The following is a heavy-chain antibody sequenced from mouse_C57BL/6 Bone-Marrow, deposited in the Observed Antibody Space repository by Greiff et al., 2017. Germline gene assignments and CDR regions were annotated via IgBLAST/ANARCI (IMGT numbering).Heavy chain of an antibody. V-gene: IGHV5-4*01. D-gene: IGHD4-1*01. Sequence: EVKLVESGGGLVKPGGSLKLSCAASGFTFSSYAMSWVRQTPEKRLEWVATISDGGSYTYYPDNVKGRFPISRDNAKNNLYLQMSHLKSEDTAMYYCARDSANWYYFDYWGQGTTLTVSS. CDR3: ARDSANWYYFDY. J-gene: IGHJ2*01. CDR1: GFTFSSYA. CDR2: ISDGGSYT.